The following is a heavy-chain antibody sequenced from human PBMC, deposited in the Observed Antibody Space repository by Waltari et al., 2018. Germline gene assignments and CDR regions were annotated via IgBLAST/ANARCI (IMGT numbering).Heavy chain of an antibody. CDR1: GLPLCNYW. J-gene: IGHJ3*02. CDR3: VRDQWFAFDI. D-gene: IGHD3-22*01. CDR2: IREDGREE. Sequence: EVQLVESGGGLVQPGGSLRLPCAASGLPLCNYWLTWVRQAPGKGPEWVANIREDGREEYYVDSVRGRFTISRDNAKNSLYLQMNSLRPEDTAVYYCVRDQWFAFDIWGQGTMVTVSS. V-gene: IGHV3-7*01.